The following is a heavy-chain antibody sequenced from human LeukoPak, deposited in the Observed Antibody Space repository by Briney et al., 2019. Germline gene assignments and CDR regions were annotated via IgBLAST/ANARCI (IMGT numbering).Heavy chain of an antibody. J-gene: IGHJ4*02. V-gene: IGHV4-39*07. CDR1: GGSISSSSYY. D-gene: IGHD6-13*01. CDR2: IYYSGST. CDR3: ARGRGSSSCYDY. Sequence: KTSETLSLTCTVSGGSISSSSYYWGWIRQPPGKGLEWIGSIYYSGSTYYNPSLKSRVTMSVDTSKNQFSLKLSSVTAADTAVYYCARGRGSSSCYDYWGQGTLVTVSS.